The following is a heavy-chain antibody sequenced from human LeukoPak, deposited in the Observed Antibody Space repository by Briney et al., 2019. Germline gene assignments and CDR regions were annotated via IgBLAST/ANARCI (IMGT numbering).Heavy chain of an antibody. D-gene: IGHD5-18*01. Sequence: PSETLSLTCTVSGGSISSGSYYWSWIRQPAGKGLEWIGRIYTSGSTNYNPSLKSRVTISVDTSKNQFSLKLSSVTAADTAVYYCAIGYSYGYSYWGQGTLVTVSS. J-gene: IGHJ4*02. V-gene: IGHV4-61*02. CDR1: GGSISSGSYY. CDR2: IYTSGST. CDR3: AIGYSYGYSY.